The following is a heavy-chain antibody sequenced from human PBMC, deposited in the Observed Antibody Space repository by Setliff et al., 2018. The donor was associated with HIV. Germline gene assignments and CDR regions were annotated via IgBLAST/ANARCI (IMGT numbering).Heavy chain of an antibody. J-gene: IGHJ3*02. V-gene: IGHV1-69*10. CDR3: ATDSGVVPPRTLDI. Sequence: SVKVSCKASGGTFSSDALSWVRQVPGQGLEWMGGTIPLLGIINYADKFQDRVTITRDESTSTAYMELSSLRSDDTATYYCATDSGVVPPRTLDIWGQGTVVTVSS. CDR2: TIPLLGII. D-gene: IGHD3-16*01. CDR1: GGTFSSDA.